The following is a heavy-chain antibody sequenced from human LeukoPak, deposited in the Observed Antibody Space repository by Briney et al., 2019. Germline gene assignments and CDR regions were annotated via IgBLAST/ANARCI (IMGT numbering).Heavy chain of an antibody. CDR3: ARHGMATIIN. CDR1: GGSISWTSCY. CDR2: FYYNGST. V-gene: IGHV4-39*01. J-gene: IGHJ4*02. D-gene: IGHD5-24*01. Sequence: SETLSLTCTVSGGSISWTSCYWGWIRQPPGKGLELIGSFYYNGSTYYSPSLKSRATISAETSKNQFSLKLSSVTAADTAVFYCARHGMATIINWGQGTLVTVSS.